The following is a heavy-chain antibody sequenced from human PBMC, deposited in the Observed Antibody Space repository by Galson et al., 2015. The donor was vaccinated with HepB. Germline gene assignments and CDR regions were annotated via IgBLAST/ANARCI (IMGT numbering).Heavy chain of an antibody. CDR3: AKAVEMATIYDAFDI. V-gene: IGHV3-9*01. J-gene: IGHJ3*02. CDR2: ISWNSGSI. D-gene: IGHD5-24*01. Sequence: SLRLSCAASGFTFDDYAMHWVRQAPGKGLEWVSGISWNSGSIGYADSVKGRFTISRDNAKNSLYLQMNSLRAEDTALYYCAKAVEMATIYDAFDIWGQGTMVTVSS. CDR1: GFTFDDYA.